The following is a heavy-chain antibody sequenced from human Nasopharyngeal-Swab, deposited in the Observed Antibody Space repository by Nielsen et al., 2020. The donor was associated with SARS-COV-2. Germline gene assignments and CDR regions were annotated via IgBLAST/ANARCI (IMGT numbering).Heavy chain of an antibody. CDR1: GGSISSGGYY. D-gene: IGHD1-7*01. Sequence: SETLSLTCTVSGGSISSGGYYWGWIRQSPGKGLEWIGYIYYRGSTYYNPSLKSRVTISVDTSKNQFSLKLSSVTAADTAVYYCARVLRYNWNYYLDYWGQGTLVTVSS. V-gene: IGHV4-30-4*08. J-gene: IGHJ4*02. CDR2: IYYRGST. CDR3: ARVLRYNWNYYLDY.